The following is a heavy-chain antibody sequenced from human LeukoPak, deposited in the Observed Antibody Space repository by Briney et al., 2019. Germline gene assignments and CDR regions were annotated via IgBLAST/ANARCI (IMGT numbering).Heavy chain of an antibody. Sequence: KPSETLSLTCTVSGGSISTYYWSWIRQPPGKGLERIAFIYYSGSTNYNPSLKSRVTISVDTSKNQFSLKLTSVIAADTAVYYCARPYSGGWYGAFNIWGQGTMVTVSS. V-gene: IGHV4-59*08. D-gene: IGHD6-19*01. J-gene: IGHJ3*02. CDR3: ARPYSGGWYGAFNI. CDR1: GGSISTYY. CDR2: IYYSGST.